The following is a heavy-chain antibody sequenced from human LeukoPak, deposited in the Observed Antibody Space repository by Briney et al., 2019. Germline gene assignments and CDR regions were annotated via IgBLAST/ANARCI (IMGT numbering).Heavy chain of an antibody. CDR2: ISSSSSYI. J-gene: IGHJ4*02. Sequence: GGSLRLSCAASGFTFSSYSMNWVRQAPGKGLEWVSSISSSSSYIYYADSVKGRFTISRDNAKNSLYLQMNSLRAEDTAMYYCAKAGYYGSESRFDWGQGTLVTVSS. CDR3: AKAGYYGSESRFD. D-gene: IGHD3-10*01. CDR1: GFTFSSYS. V-gene: IGHV3-21*01.